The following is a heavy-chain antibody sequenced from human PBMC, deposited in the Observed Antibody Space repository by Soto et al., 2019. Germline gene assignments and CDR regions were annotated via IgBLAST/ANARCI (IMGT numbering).Heavy chain of an antibody. CDR2: IYYSWGT. J-gene: IGHJ6*02. CDR1: GGSISSSSYY. CDR3: ARTTVGRTRYYYYGMDV. Sequence: PSATQSLTCTVSGGSISSSSYYWGWIRQPPGKGLEWIGSIYYSWGTYYNPSLESRVTISVDTSKNQSSLKLSSVTAADTAVYYCARTTVGRTRYYYYGMDVWGQGTTVTVSS. V-gene: IGHV4-39*07.